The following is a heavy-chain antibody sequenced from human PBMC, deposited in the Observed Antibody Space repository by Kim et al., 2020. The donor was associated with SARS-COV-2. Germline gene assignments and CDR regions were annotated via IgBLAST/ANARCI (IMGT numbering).Heavy chain of an antibody. CDR1: GFTFSSYL. CDR2: INSDGST. V-gene: IGHV3-74*01. CDR3: ARGGDGMDV. D-gene: IGHD1-26*01. Sequence: GGSLRLSCVASGFTFSSYLMHWARQAPGGGLVWVSRINSDGSTSYADSVKGRITISRDNGKNTVYLQMNSLRAEDTAVYYCARGGDGMDVWGQGSTVTVSS. J-gene: IGHJ6*02.